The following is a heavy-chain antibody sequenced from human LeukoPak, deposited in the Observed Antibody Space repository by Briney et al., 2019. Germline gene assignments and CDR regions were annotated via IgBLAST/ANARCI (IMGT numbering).Heavy chain of an antibody. CDR2: IGGSGDST. CDR1: GFTFNNYA. J-gene: IGHJ4*02. V-gene: IGHV3-23*01. Sequence: PGGSLRLSCAAPGFTFNNYAMAWVRQAPGKGLKWVSVIGGSGDSTYYADSVKGRFTISRDNSKNTLYLQMNSLTAEDSAIYYCAKRPSKTSVVTRFDFWGQGTLVTVSS. CDR3: AKRPSKTSVVTRFDF. D-gene: IGHD4-23*01.